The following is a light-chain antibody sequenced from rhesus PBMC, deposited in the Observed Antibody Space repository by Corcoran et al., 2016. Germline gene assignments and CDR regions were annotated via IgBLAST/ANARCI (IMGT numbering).Light chain of an antibody. Sequence: DIQMTQSPSSLSASVGDTVTITCRASQDISDHLAWYQQKPGKAPKPLVYYAPNLESGVPSRFSGSGSGTDFTLTISSLQPEDFATCHCQRHESYPLTFGGGTKVAI. CDR2: YAP. J-gene: IGKJ4*01. CDR3: QRHESYPLT. CDR1: QDISDH. V-gene: IGKV1S14*01.